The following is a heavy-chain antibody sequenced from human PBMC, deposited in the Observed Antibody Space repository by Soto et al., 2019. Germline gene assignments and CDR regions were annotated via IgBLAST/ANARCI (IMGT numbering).Heavy chain of an antibody. J-gene: IGHJ6*02. CDR1: RSAFSHTW. Sequence: GGPLRPSSADSRSAFSHTWMSWVRRVPGKGLEWLGRIQSKIDNGTTDYAAPLKKRFITTRDDSKNIVLLQINSLRTENTAVYYCTTLALHYFGMDVWGQGTTVTVSS. V-gene: IGHV3-15*01. CDR3: TTLALHYFGMDV. D-gene: IGHD3-16*02. CDR2: IQSKIDNGTT.